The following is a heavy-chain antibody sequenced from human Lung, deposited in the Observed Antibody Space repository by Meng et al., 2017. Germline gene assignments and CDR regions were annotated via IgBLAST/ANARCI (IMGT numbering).Heavy chain of an antibody. Sequence: QVQLQESGPGLVKPSQTPSLTCTVSGGSISSGGYYWSWIRQHPGKGLEWIGYIHDSGSTYYNPSLKSRVTISADTSKNQFSLKLSSVTAADTAVYYCARASYGSGSPLGESWFDPWGQGTLVTVSS. D-gene: IGHD3-10*01. CDR2: IHDSGST. CDR3: ARASYGSGSPLGESWFDP. CDR1: GGSISSGGYY. J-gene: IGHJ5*02. V-gene: IGHV4-31*03.